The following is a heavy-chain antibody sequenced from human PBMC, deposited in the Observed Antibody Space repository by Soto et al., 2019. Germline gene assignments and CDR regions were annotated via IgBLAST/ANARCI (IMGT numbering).Heavy chain of an antibody. J-gene: IGHJ4*02. CDR1: GFVFRNYA. CDR2: VSYDGSNK. V-gene: IGHV3-30-3*01. D-gene: IGHD4-17*01. CDR3: ARHDYGEYYFAY. Sequence: GGSLRLSCAASGFVFRNYAMHWVRQAPGKGLEWVAIVSYDGSNKYYADSVKGRFTISRDNSKNTLYLQMISLRAEDTAVYYCARHDYGEYYFAYWGQGTPVTVSS.